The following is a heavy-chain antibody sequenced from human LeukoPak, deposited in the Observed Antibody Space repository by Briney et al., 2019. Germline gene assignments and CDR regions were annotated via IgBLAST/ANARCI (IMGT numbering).Heavy chain of an antibody. CDR2: ISSSGSTI. Sequence: GGSLRLSCAASGFTFSDYYMSWIRQAPGKGLEWVSYISSSGSTIYYADSVKGRFTITRDNAKNSLYLQMNSLRAEDTAVYYCARDGAYYDSSGYYSKDYWGQGTLVTVSS. CDR1: GFTFSDYY. J-gene: IGHJ4*02. CDR3: ARDGAYYDSSGYYSKDY. D-gene: IGHD3-22*01. V-gene: IGHV3-11*01.